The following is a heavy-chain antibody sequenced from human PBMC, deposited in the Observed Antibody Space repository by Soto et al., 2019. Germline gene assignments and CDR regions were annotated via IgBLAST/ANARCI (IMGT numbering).Heavy chain of an antibody. J-gene: IGHJ3*02. CDR2: ISGSGGST. D-gene: IGHD3-9*01. V-gene: IGHV3-23*01. CDR3: AKGVDVDWGYEHAFDI. CDR1: GFTFSSYA. Sequence: GGSLRLSCAASGFTFSSYAMSWVRQAPGKGLEWVSAISGSGGSTYYADSVKGRFTISRDNSKNTLYLQMNSLRAEDTAVYYCAKGVDVDWGYEHAFDIWGQGTMVTVSS.